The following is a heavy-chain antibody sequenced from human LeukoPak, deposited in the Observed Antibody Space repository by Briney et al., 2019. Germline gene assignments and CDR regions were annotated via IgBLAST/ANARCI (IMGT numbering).Heavy chain of an antibody. J-gene: IGHJ4*02. CDR2: IKHDGSAE. CDR3: ALDRGPNCLDY. CDR1: GLTFGSSW. Sequence: GGSLRLSCAASGLTFGSSWMTWVRQTPDKGLEWVASIKHDGSAEYYVDSVRGRFTISRDNAKNSVYLQMNSLRAEDTAAYYCALDRGPNCLDYWGQGTLVTVSS. D-gene: IGHD1-1*01. V-gene: IGHV3-7*01.